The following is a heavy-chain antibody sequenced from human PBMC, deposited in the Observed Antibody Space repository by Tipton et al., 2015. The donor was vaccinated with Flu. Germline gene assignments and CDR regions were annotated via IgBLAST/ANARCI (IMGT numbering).Heavy chain of an antibody. J-gene: IGHJ5*02. CDR2: ISGSDGST. CDR1: GFTFSTYA. D-gene: IGHD1-1*01. V-gene: IGHV3-23*01. CDR3: AKGAGTFDL. Sequence: SLRLSCAASGFTFSTYAMSWVRQAPGKRLEWVSSISGSDGSTNYADSVKGRFTISRDNSKNKVYLEMNSLRAEDTAVYYCAKGAGTFDLWGQGTLVTVSS.